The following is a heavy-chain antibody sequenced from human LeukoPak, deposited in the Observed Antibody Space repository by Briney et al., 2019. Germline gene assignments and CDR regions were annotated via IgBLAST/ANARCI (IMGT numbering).Heavy chain of an antibody. J-gene: IGHJ6*03. CDR2: ISSSATYR. D-gene: IGHD4-11*01. Sequence: GGSLSLSCAASGFTFSSYNMNWVRQAPGKGLEWVSSISSSATYRYYADSVNGRFTISRDDPKNSLYLQMNSLRAEDTAVYYCARVDYRGGGYFMDVWGRGTPVTVSS. CDR3: ARVDYRGGGYFMDV. CDR1: GFTFSSYN. V-gene: IGHV3-21*01.